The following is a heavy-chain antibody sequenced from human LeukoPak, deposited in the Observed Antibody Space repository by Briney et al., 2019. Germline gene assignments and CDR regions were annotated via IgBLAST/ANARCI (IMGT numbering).Heavy chain of an antibody. CDR2: IKQDGSEK. D-gene: IGHD2-15*01. CDR1: GFTFSSYW. CDR3: ARDSLVVAATYYFDY. V-gene: IGHV3-7*01. J-gene: IGHJ4*02. Sequence: GGSLRLSCAASGFTFSSYWMSWVRQAPGKGLEWVANIKQDGSEKYYVDPVKGRFTISRDNAKNSLYLQMNSLRAEDTAVYYCARDSLVVAATYYFDYWGQGTLVTVSS.